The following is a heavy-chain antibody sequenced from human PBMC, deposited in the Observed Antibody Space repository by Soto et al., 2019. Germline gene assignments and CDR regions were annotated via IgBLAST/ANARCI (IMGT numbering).Heavy chain of an antibody. V-gene: IGHV4-30-2*01. J-gene: IGHJ5*02. Sequence: QLQLQESGSGLMKPSQTLSLTCTVSGGSIRRDAYAWSWIRQPPGKGLEWIGYVYQSGNAYYNPSLESRVTISLDASRNEFSLKLTSVTAADTAVYFCARVDYDTETYYSDHWGQGTLITVSP. CDR3: ARVDYDTETYYSDH. CDR2: VYQSGNA. D-gene: IGHD3-22*01. CDR1: GGSIRRDAYA.